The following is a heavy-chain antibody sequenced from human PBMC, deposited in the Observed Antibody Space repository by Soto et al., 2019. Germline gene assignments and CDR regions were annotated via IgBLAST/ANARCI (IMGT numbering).Heavy chain of an antibody. V-gene: IGHV1-69*13. D-gene: IGHD2-2*01. J-gene: IGHJ3*02. CDR3: ARVNSLDCSSTSCYAFDI. CDR1: GGTFSSYA. Sequence: ASVKVSCKASGGTFSSYAISWVRQAPGQGLEWMGGIIPIFGTANYAQKFQGRVTITADESTSTAYMELSSLRSEDTTVYYCARVNSLDCSSTSCYAFDIWGQGTMVTVSS. CDR2: IIPIFGTA.